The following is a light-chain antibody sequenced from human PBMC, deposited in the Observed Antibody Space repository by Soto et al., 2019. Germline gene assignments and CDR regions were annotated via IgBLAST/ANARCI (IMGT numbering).Light chain of an antibody. CDR2: AAT. CDR1: QSISRY. Sequence: QLTQSPSSLSASLGDRVTITCRATQSISRYLAWYQQKPGAAPKLLIYAATTLQSGVPSRFSGSGSGTDFTLTISSLQPEDFATYYCQQNYSPPPITFGQGTRLEIK. J-gene: IGKJ5*01. CDR3: QQNYSPPPIT. V-gene: IGKV1-39*01.